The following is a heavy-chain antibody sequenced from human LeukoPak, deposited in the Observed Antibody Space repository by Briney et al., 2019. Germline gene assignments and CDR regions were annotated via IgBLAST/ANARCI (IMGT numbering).Heavy chain of an antibody. Sequence: GGSLRLPCAASGFTFSSYAMSWVRQAPGKGLEWVSAISGSGGSTYYADSVKGRFTISRDNSKNTLYLQMNSLRAEDTAVYYCATSPRYGSGSYTYYFDYWGQGTLVTVSS. D-gene: IGHD3-10*01. CDR3: ATSPRYGSGSYTYYFDY. CDR2: ISGSGGST. J-gene: IGHJ4*02. CDR1: GFTFSSYA. V-gene: IGHV3-23*01.